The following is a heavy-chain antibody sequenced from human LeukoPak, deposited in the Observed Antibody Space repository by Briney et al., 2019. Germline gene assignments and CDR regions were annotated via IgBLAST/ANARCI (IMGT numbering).Heavy chain of an antibody. CDR3: ARDRITGTTVGAFDI. V-gene: IGHV4-30-2*01. CDR2: IYHSGST. Sequence: SETLSLTCAVSGGSISSGGYSWSWIRQPPGKGQEWIGYIYHSGSTYYNPSLKSRVTISVDRSKNQFSLKLSSVTAADTAVYYCARDRITGTTVGAFDIWGQGTMVTVSS. D-gene: IGHD1-7*01. CDR1: GGSISSGGYS. J-gene: IGHJ3*02.